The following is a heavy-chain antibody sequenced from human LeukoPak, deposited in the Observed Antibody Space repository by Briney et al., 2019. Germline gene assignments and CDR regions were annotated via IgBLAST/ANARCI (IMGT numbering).Heavy chain of an antibody. CDR1: GFTFNDHG. J-gene: IGHJ4*02. Sequence: PGGSLRLSCAASGFTFNDHGMNRVRQAPGKGLEWVSGITSNGGATGYADSVRGRFTISRDNAKNSLYLQMNSLRAEDTAFYHCVRDRSYGAFDYWGQGTLVTVSS. V-gene: IGHV3-20*01. CDR3: VRDRSYGAFDY. CDR2: ITSNGGAT. D-gene: IGHD5-18*01.